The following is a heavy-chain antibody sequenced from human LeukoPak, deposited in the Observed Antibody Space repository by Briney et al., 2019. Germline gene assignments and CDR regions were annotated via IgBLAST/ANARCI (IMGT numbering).Heavy chain of an antibody. CDR2: IWYDGSNK. CDR1: GFTFSSYA. CDR3: AKLIGRDYGMDV. V-gene: IGHV3-33*08. D-gene: IGHD2-21*01. Sequence: PGGSLRLSCAASGFTFSSYAMHWVRQAPGKGLEWVAVIWYDGSNKYYADSVKGRFTISRDNSKNTLYLQMNSLRAEDTAVYYCAKLIGRDYGMDVWGQGTTVTVSS. J-gene: IGHJ6*02.